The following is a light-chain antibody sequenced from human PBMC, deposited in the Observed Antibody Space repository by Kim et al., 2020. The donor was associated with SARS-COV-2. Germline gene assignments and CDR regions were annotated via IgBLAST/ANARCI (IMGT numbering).Light chain of an antibody. CDR1: SLRPYS. V-gene: IGLV3-19*01. J-gene: IGLJ2*01. Sequence: LGQSVRTTCKGDSLRPYSPTWRQQKPGQAPLLAMSAKSTRHTRTPDRVSGSTSGNTAALTITGAQEEDEADYYCKSRDSSGNSLVFGGGTQLTVL. CDR3: KSRDSSGNSLV. CDR2: AKS.